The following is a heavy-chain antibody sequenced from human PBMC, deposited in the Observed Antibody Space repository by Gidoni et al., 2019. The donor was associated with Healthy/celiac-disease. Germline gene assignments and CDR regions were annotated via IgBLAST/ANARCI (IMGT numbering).Heavy chain of an antibody. CDR3: ARKRWFGHSIDY. CDR1: GGSFSGYY. V-gene: IGHV4-34*01. CDR2: INHSGST. D-gene: IGHD3-10*01. J-gene: IGHJ4*02. Sequence: QVQLQQWGAGLLKPSETLSLTCAVYGGSFSGYYCSWIRPPPGKGLAGSGEINHSGSTNYNQSLKSRVTISVDTSKNQFSLKLSSVTAADTAVYYCARKRWFGHSIDYWGQGTLVTVSS.